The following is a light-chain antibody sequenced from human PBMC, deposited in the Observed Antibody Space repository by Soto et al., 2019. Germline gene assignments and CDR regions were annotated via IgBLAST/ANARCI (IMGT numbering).Light chain of an antibody. J-gene: IGKJ3*01. CDR3: QKYDRAPFT. Sequence: DIQMTQSRSSLSAYLGDRVTITCRASQGISNYLAWYQQKPGRLPKLLLFGASTLQSGVPARFSGSGSGTLFTLTINGLLPEDVATYYCQKYDRAPFTFGPGTKVDI. V-gene: IGKV1-27*01. CDR1: QGISNY. CDR2: GAS.